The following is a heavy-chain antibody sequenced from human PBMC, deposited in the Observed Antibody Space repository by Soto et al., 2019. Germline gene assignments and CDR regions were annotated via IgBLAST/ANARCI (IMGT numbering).Heavy chain of an antibody. CDR2: INIGNGNT. D-gene: IGHD2-21*02. CDR3: AREPLCGGVCYDHWLHP. V-gene: IGHV1-3*04. CDR1: GYTFTSYS. J-gene: IGHJ5*02. Sequence: ASVKVSCKTSGYTFTSYSIHWLRQAPVQGLEWMAWINIGNGNTKYSQKFQDRVTIIRDTSASTAYVELSSLRSEDTALYYFAREPLCGGVCYDHWLHPGGQGTLVTVSS.